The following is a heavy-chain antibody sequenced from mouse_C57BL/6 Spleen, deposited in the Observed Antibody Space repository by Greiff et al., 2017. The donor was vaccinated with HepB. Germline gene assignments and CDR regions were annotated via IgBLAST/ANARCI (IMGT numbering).Heavy chain of an antibody. CDR2: INPYNGGT. CDR3: ARPLDGYSPFDY. V-gene: IGHV1-19*01. J-gene: IGHJ2*01. Sequence: VQLKESGPVLVKPGASVKMSCKASGYTFTDYYMNWVKQSHGKSLEWIGVINPYNGGTSYNQKFKGKATLTVDKSSSTAYMELNSLTSEDSAVYYCARPLDGYSPFDYWGQGTTLTVSS. D-gene: IGHD2-3*01. CDR1: GYTFTDYY.